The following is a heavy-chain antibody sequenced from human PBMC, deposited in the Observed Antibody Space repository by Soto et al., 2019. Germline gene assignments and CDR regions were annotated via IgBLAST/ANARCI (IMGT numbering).Heavy chain of an antibody. CDR3: AKGRGYCSGGSCYGDY. Sequence: QVQLVESGGGVVQPGRSLRLPCAASGFAFSNYGMHWVRQAPGKGLVWVAIISYDGSNEYYSDSVKGRFTISRDNSKNTLYLQMNSLRAEDTAVYYCAKGRGYCSGGSCYGDYWGQGTLVTVSS. J-gene: IGHJ4*02. CDR1: GFAFSNYG. D-gene: IGHD2-15*01. CDR2: ISYDGSNE. V-gene: IGHV3-30*18.